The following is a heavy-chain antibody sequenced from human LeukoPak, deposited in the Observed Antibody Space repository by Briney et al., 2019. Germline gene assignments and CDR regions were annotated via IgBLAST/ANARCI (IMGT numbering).Heavy chain of an antibody. CDR1: GFAFSSHG. V-gene: IGHV3-33*01. CDR3: ARWFGTWGAFDI. CDR2: IWFDGRKT. J-gene: IGHJ3*02. D-gene: IGHD3-10*01. Sequence: SGGSLRLSCAASGFAFSSHGMHWFRQAPGKGLEWVAGIWFDGRKTLYLDSVKGQLTISRDNFKNMVYLQMDSLRDEDTAVYYCARWFGTWGAFDIWGQGTAVTVSS.